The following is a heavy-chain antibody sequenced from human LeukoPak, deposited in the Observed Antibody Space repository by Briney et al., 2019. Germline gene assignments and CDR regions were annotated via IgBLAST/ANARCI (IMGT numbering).Heavy chain of an antibody. CDR3: ARDISGKKVYYYYGMDV. D-gene: IGHD4-23*01. CDR1: GFTFSSYG. J-gene: IGHJ6*02. CDR2: IWYDGSNK. V-gene: IGHV3-33*08. Sequence: GGSPRLSCAASGFTFSSYGMHWVRQAPGKGLEWVAVIWYDGSNKYYADSVKGRFTISRDNSKNTLYLQMNSLRAEDTAVYYCARDISGKKVYYYYGMDVWGQGTTVTVSS.